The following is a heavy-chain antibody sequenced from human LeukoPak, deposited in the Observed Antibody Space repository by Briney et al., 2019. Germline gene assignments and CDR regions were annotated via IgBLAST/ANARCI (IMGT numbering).Heavy chain of an antibody. D-gene: IGHD6-19*01. CDR1: GYTFTSYG. J-gene: IGHJ4*02. CDR2: ISAYNGNT. V-gene: IGHV1-18*01. Sequence: ASVKVSCKASGYTFTSYGISWVRQAPGQGLEWMGWISAYNGNTNYAQKLQGRVTMTTDTSTSTAYMELRSLRSDDTAVYYCARDGLYGYSSGWPFDYWGQGTLVTVSS. CDR3: ARDGLYGYSSGWPFDY.